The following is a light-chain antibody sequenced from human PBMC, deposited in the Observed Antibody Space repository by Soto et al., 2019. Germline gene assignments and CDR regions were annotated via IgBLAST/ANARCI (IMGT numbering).Light chain of an antibody. CDR1: QSVSSSF. Sequence: EIVLTQSPGTLSLSPGERATLSCRASQSVSSSFLAWYQQKPGQAPRLLIYGASSRATGIPDRFSGSGSGTHFTLTISRLEPEDVAVYYCQQYDSSPLTFGGGTKVEIK. CDR3: QQYDSSPLT. J-gene: IGKJ4*01. V-gene: IGKV3-20*01. CDR2: GAS.